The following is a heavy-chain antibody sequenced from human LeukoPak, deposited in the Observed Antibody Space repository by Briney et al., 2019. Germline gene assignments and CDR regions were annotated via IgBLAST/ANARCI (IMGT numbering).Heavy chain of an antibody. V-gene: IGHV3-21*01. D-gene: IGHD6-19*01. CDR3: ARDSGTSYSSGWYDY. CDR1: GFTFSSYS. Sequence: PGGSPRLSCAASGFTFSSYSMNWVRQAPGKGLEWVSSISSSSGYIYYADSVKGRFTISRDNAKNSLYLQMNSLRAEDTAVYYCARDSGTSYSSGWYDYWGQGTLVTVSS. J-gene: IGHJ4*02. CDR2: ISSSSGYI.